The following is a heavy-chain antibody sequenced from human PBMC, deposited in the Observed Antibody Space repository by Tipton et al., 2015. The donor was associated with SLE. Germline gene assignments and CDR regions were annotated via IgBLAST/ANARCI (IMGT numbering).Heavy chain of an antibody. D-gene: IGHD3-22*01. V-gene: IGHV4-39*07. CDR3: ARDEYYYDGTGYHLLGQFDY. CDR1: GGSISSGRYY. Sequence: TLSLTCTVSGGSISSGRYYWGWVRQPPGKGLEWIGNIYESGHTFLNPSLKSRVTISVYTSKNEFSLKLSSVTAADTAVYFCARDEYYYDGTGYHLLGQFDYWGQGTLVTVSS. CDR2: IYESGHT. J-gene: IGHJ4*02.